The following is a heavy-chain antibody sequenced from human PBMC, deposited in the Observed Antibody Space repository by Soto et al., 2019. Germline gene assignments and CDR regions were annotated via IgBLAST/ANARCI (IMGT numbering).Heavy chain of an antibody. J-gene: IGHJ4*02. V-gene: IGHV3-30*18. CDR3: AKENYFDY. Sequence: QVQLVESGGGVVQPGRSLRLSCAASGFTFSSYGMHWVRQAPGKGLEWVAVISYDGSNKYYADSVKGRFTISRDNSKNTLYLQMNSLRAEDTAEYYCAKENYFDYWGQGTLVTVSS. CDR1: GFTFSSYG. CDR2: ISYDGSNK.